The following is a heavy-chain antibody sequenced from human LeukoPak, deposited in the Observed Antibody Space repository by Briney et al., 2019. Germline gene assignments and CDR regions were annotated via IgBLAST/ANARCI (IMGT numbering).Heavy chain of an antibody. J-gene: IGHJ4*02. CDR2: INHSGST. Sequence: SETLSLTCAGYGGSFSGYYWNWIRQPPGKGLEWIGEINHSGSTNYNPSLKSRVTISVDTSKNQFSLKLSSVTAADTAVYYCARPGYYGSADYWGQGTLVTVSS. CDR3: ARPGYYGSADY. D-gene: IGHD3-10*01. CDR1: GGSFSGYY. V-gene: IGHV4-34*01.